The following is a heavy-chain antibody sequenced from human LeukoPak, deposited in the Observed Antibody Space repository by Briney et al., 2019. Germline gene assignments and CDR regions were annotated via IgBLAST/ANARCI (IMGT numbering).Heavy chain of an antibody. D-gene: IGHD4/OR15-4a*01. CDR2: IRSKANSYAT. CDR3: TSLWWPSDY. Sequence: PGGSLRLSCAASGFTFSGSAMHWVRQASGKGLEWVGRIRSKANSYATAYAASVKGRFTISRDDSKNTAYLQMNSLKTEDTAVYYCTSLWWPSDYWGQGTLVTVSS. V-gene: IGHV3-73*01. J-gene: IGHJ4*02. CDR1: GFTFSGSA.